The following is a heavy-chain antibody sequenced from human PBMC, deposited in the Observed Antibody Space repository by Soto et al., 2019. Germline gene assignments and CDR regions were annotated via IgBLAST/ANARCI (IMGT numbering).Heavy chain of an antibody. J-gene: IGHJ5*02. Sequence: SETLSLTCTVSGGSISSSSYYWGWIRQPPGKGLEWIGSIYYSGSTYYNPSLKSRVTISVDTSKNQFSLKLRSVAAADTAVYYCATSNWFDPWGPGTLVTVS. V-gene: IGHV4-39*01. CDR1: GGSISSSSYY. CDR3: ATSNWFDP. CDR2: IYYSGST.